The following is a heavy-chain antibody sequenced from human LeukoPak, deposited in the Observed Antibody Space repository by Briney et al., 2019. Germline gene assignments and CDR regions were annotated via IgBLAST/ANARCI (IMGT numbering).Heavy chain of an antibody. Sequence: SETLSLTCTVSGGSIRDYYWSWVRQPRGRDLEWLGYIFYSGNTNSNPSLKSRVTISLDTSKNQFSLKLNSVTAADTAVYYCVRRVAVCPRYAFDIWGQGTMVTVSS. D-gene: IGHD6-19*01. CDR2: IFYSGNT. V-gene: IGHV4-59*01. CDR3: VRRVAVCPRYAFDI. CDR1: GGSIRDYY. J-gene: IGHJ3*02.